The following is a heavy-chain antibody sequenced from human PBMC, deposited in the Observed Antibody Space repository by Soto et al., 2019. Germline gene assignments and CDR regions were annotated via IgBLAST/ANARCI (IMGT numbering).Heavy chain of an antibody. J-gene: IGHJ4*02. D-gene: IGHD6-19*01. CDR1: GFTFSTYA. CDR2: ISGSGDST. CDR3: AKERSSGWSLDY. Sequence: EVQLLESGGGLVQPGGSLRLSCAASGFTFSTYAMNWVRQAPGKGLEWVSGISGSGDSTYYADSVKGRFTVSRDNSHNTLYLQMNRPRAEDTAVFYCAKERSSGWSLDYWGQGTLVTVSS. V-gene: IGHV3-23*01.